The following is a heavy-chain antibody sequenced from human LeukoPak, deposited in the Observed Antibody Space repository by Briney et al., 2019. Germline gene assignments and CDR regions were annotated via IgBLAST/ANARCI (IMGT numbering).Heavy chain of an antibody. CDR3: TLLGGGNKTYYCDY. CDR1: GGTFSSYA. V-gene: IGHV1-69*06. D-gene: IGHD3-16*01. CDR2: IIPIFGTA. J-gene: IGHJ4*02. Sequence: SVRVSCKASGGTFSSYAISWVRQAPGQGLEWMGRIIPIFGTANYAQTFQGRVTITADKSTSTAYMELSSLRSEDTAVYYCTLLGGGNKTYYCDYWGQGTLVTVSS.